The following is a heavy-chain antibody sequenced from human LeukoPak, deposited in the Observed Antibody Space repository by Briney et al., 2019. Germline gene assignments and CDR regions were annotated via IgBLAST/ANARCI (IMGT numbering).Heavy chain of an antibody. D-gene: IGHD5-12*01. Sequence: ASVKVSCKASGYTFSGYDINWVRQATGQGLEWMGWINPNSGNTDYAQKFQGRVTMTRDTSISTAYMELSSLRSEDTAVYYRARGVATNYWGQGTLVTVSS. CDR1: GYTFSGYD. V-gene: IGHV1-8*01. J-gene: IGHJ4*02. CDR3: ARGVATNY. CDR2: INPNSGNT.